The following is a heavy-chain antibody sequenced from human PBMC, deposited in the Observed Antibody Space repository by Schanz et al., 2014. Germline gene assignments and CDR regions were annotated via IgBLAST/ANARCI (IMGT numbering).Heavy chain of an antibody. CDR2: IYSDGST. V-gene: IGHV3-66*01. CDR1: GFTFSNND. J-gene: IGHJ4*02. Sequence: EVQLVESGGGVVQPGGSLRLSCAASGFTFSNNDMSWVRQAPGKGLECVSIIYSDGSTYYVDSVKGRFIISRDNSKNTVYLQMNSLRAEDTAVYYCARDPGGTKTNELWGQGTLVSVSS. D-gene: IGHD2-15*01. CDR3: ARDPGGTKTNEL.